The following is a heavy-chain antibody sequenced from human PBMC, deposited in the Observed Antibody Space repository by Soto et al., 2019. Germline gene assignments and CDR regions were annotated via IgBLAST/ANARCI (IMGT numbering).Heavy chain of an antibody. CDR1: GDSVSSNSAA. Sequence: KQSQTLSLTCAIPGDSVSSNSAAWNWIRQSPSRGLEWLGRTYYRSKWYNDYAVSVKSRITINPDTSKNQFSLQLNSVTPEDTAVYYCAREDAHSWGDYYYGMDVWGQGTTVTVSS. CDR2: TYYRSKWYN. D-gene: IGHD3-16*01. V-gene: IGHV6-1*01. CDR3: AREDAHSWGDYYYGMDV. J-gene: IGHJ6*02.